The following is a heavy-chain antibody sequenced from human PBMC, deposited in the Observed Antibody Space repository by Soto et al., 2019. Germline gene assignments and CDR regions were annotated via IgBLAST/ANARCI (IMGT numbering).Heavy chain of an antibody. J-gene: IGHJ6*02. Sequence: QLQLQEPGPGLVKPSQTLSLTCAVSGDSVSSGNYYWNWFRQRPGEGLEWIGYIFSSGSTYYSPSLESRLTISMDTPKNQFSLKLSSVTAADTAVYYCARDRGFGMDVWGQQTTVTVSS. V-gene: IGHV4-31*11. CDR3: ARDRGFGMDV. CDR2: IFSSGST. CDR1: GDSVSSGNYY.